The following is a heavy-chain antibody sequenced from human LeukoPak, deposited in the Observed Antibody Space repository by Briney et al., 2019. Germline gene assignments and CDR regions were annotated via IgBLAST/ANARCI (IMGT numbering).Heavy chain of an antibody. J-gene: IGHJ4*02. D-gene: IGHD5-24*01. CDR3: ARGEIGGYNEY. Sequence: GGSLRLSCAASGFTFSSYAMSWVRQAPGKGLEWVSAISGSGGSTYYADSVKGRFTISRDNSKNTLYLQMNSLRAEDTAVYYCARGEIGGYNEYWGQGTLVTVSS. CDR2: ISGSGGST. V-gene: IGHV3-23*01. CDR1: GFTFSSYA.